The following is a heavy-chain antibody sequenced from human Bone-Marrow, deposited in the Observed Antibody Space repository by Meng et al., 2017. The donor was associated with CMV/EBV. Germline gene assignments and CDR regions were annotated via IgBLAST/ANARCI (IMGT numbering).Heavy chain of an antibody. D-gene: IGHD5-24*01. CDR2: INPNSGGT. CDR1: GGTFISYA. Sequence: ASVKVSCKASGGTFISYAITWVRRAPGQGLEWMGWINPNSGGTNYAQKFQGRVTMTRDTSISTAYMELSRLRSDDTAVYYCAVEMSTVGDYWGQGPLVTVSS. V-gene: IGHV1-2*02. CDR3: AVEMSTVGDY. J-gene: IGHJ4*02.